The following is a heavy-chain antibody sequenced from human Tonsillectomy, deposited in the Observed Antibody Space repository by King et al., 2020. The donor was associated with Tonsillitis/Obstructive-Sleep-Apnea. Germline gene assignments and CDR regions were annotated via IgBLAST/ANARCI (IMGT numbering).Heavy chain of an antibody. CDR3: ARGAQWGY. D-gene: IGHD1-26*01. CDR1: GGSFSGYY. J-gene: IGHJ4*02. Sequence: VQLQQWGAGLLKPSETLSLTCAVYGGSFSGYYWSWIRQPPGKGLEWIGEISHSGSTSYDPSLQSRVTISLDMSKNQFSLKLSSVTAADTAVYYWARGAQWGYWGQGTLVTVSS. CDR2: ISHSGST. V-gene: IGHV4-34*01.